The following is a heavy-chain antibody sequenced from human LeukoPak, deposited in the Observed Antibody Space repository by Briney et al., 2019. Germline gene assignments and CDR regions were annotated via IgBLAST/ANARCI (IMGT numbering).Heavy chain of an antibody. V-gene: IGHV4-34*01. CDR3: ARGEGGVRDYDSSVWYFDL. D-gene: IGHD3-22*01. J-gene: IGHJ2*01. CDR2: INHSGST. CDR1: GGSFSGYY. Sequence: PSETLSLSCAVYGGSFSGYYWSWIRQPPGKGLEWIGEINHSGSTNYNPSLKSRVTISVDTSKNQFSLKLSSVTAADTAVYYCARGEGGVRDYDSSVWYFDLWGRGTLVTVSS.